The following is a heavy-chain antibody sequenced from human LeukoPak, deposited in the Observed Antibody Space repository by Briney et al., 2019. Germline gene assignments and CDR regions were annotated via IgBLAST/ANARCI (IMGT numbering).Heavy chain of an antibody. V-gene: IGHV4-59*01. Sequence: SETLSLTCTVSGGSISSYYWSWIRQPPGKGLEWIGYIYYSGSTNYNTSLKSRVTISVDTSKNQFSLKLSSVTAADTAVYYCARDRSEFDYWGQGTLVTVSS. CDR2: IYYSGST. CDR3: ARDRSEFDY. CDR1: GGSISSYY. J-gene: IGHJ4*02.